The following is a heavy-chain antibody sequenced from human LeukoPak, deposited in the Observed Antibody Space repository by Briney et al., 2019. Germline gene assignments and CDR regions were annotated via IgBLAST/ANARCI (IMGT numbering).Heavy chain of an antibody. D-gene: IGHD3-3*01. CDR3: AKDDHYDFWSGHDY. J-gene: IGHJ4*02. V-gene: IGHV3-30*02. CDR1: GFTFSSYG. CDR2: IRYDGSNK. Sequence: GGSLRLSCAASGFTFSSYGMHWVRQAPGKRLEWVAFIRYDGSNKYYADSVKGRFTISRDNSKNTLYLQMNSLRAEDTAVYYCAKDDHYDFWSGHDYWGQGTLVTVSS.